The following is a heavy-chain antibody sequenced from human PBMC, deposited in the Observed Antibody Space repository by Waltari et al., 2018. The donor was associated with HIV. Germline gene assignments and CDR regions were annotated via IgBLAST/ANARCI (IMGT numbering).Heavy chain of an antibody. CDR1: GESFSGTF. Sequence: QVQLQQWGAGVLTPSGTLSLTCAVYGESFSGTFWSRIRQSPGKGLEWIGEINPSGNTTDNASLKSRLTLSVDTSKTQFCRRLGSVTAADPGVYFCASLPITSSTTLCHSWGQVSLVTVSS. D-gene: IGHD1-20*01. CDR3: ASLPITSSTTLCHS. J-gene: IGHJ4*02. V-gene: IGHV4-34*01. CDR2: INPSGNT.